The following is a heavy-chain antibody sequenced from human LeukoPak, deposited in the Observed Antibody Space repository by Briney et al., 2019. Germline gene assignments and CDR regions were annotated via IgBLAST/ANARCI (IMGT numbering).Heavy chain of an antibody. CDR1: GYTFTSYD. CDR3: ARVVGYRLGYCSSTSCRIDY. J-gene: IGHJ4*02. Sequence: ASVKVSCKASGYTFTSYDNNWVRQATGQGLEWMGWMNPNSGNTGYAQKFQGRVTMTRNTSISTAYMELSSLRSEDTAVYYCARVVGYRLGYCSSTSCRIDYWGQGTLVTVSS. CDR2: MNPNSGNT. V-gene: IGHV1-8*01. D-gene: IGHD2-2*01.